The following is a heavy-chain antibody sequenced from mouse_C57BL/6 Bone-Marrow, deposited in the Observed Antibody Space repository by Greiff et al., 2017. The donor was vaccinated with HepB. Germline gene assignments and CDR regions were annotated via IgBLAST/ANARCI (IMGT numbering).Heavy chain of an antibody. D-gene: IGHD1-1*01. CDR2: IWTGGGT. Sequence: VQLQESGPGLVAPSQSLSITCTVSGFSLTSYAISWVRQPPGKGLEWLGVIWTGGGTNYNSALKSRLSISKDNSKSQVFLKMNSLQTDDTARYYCARNAYYYGPYAMDYWGQGTSVTVSS. CDR1: GFSLTSYA. J-gene: IGHJ4*01. CDR3: ARNAYYYGPYAMDY. V-gene: IGHV2-9-1*01.